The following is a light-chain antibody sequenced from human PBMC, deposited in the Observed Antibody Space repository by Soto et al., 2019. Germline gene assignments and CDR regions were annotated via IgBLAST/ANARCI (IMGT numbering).Light chain of an antibody. V-gene: IGKV1-9*01. Sequence: QVYQSPASLSLYPGDRVTIPCRASQGISSDLGWYQQNPGKAPKLLIYAASTLQSGVPSRFSGSGSGTEFTLTITSLQPEDFANYCCQQHNCFPITFGQGTMLDIK. CDR2: AAS. CDR3: QQHNCFPIT. CDR1: QGISSD. J-gene: IGKJ5*01.